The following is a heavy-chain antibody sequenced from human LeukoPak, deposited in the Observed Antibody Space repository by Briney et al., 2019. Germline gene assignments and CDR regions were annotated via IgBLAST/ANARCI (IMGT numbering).Heavy chain of an antibody. V-gene: IGHV3-23*01. J-gene: IGHJ3*02. CDR3: AKDPNGDYIGTFDI. Sequence: PSETLSLTCTVSGGSISSYYWSWVRQAPGKGLEWVSSISGSGGSTQYAASVQGRFTISRDNSKNTLYLQMNSLRAEDTAVYYCAKDPNGDYIGTFDIWGQGTMVTVSS. D-gene: IGHD4-17*01. CDR2: ISGSGGST. CDR1: GGSISSYY.